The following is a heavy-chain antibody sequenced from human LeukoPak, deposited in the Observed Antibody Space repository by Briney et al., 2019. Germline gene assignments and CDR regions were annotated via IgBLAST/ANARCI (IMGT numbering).Heavy chain of an antibody. CDR2: ISSSSSPI. D-gene: IGHD5-12*01. V-gene: IGHV3-48*04. J-gene: IGHJ4*02. CDR3: ARSEDPYDY. CDR1: GFTFSTYS. Sequence: GGSLRLSCAASGFTFSTYSMSWVRQAPGRGLEWISYISSSSSPIYYADSVKGRFAISRDNAKNSLYLQMNSLRAEDTAVYYCARSEDPYDYWGQGTLVTVSS.